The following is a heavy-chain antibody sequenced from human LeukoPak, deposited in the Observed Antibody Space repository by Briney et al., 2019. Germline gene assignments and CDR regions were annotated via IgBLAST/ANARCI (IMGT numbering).Heavy chain of an antibody. CDR2: IKGDGSDT. Sequence: GGSLRLSCAASGFTFSGHYMHWVRQAPGKGLVWVSHIKGDGSDTRYADSVEGRFIISRDNAKNTLYLQMNSLRAEDTGVYFCARDHRWSYDYWGQGTLVTVAS. CDR3: ARDHRWSYDY. CDR1: GFTFSGHY. D-gene: IGHD1-26*01. V-gene: IGHV3-74*01. J-gene: IGHJ4*02.